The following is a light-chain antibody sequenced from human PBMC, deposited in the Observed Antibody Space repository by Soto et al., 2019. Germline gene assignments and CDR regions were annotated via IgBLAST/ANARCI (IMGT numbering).Light chain of an antibody. CDR2: RNS. Sequence: QSVLTQPPSVSAAPAQRVTISCTGSSSNTGAGYDVHRYQQLPGTAPKLLICRNSNRPSGVPNRFPGSKSGTSASLAITGLQAEDEADYYCQSYDSSLSGYVFGTGTKVTVL. CDR3: QSYDSSLSGYV. V-gene: IGLV1-40*01. J-gene: IGLJ1*01. CDR1: SSNTGAGYD.